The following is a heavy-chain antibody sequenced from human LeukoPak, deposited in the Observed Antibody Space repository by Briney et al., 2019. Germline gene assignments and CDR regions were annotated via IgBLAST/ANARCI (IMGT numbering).Heavy chain of an antibody. CDR1: GFTFSSYA. J-gene: IGHJ4*02. V-gene: IGHV3-48*04. D-gene: IGHD6-13*01. Sequence: GGSLRLSCAASGFTFSSYAMSWVRQAPGKGLEWVSYISSSSSTIYYADSVKGRFTISRDNAKNSLYLQMNSLRAEDTAVYYCASGDLLAAAGLDYWGQGTLVTVSS. CDR3: ASGDLLAAAGLDY. CDR2: ISSSSSTI.